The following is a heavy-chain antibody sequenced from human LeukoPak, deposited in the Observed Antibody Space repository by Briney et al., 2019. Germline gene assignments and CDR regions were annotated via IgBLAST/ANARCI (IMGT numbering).Heavy chain of an antibody. CDR3: ARAILTPSGFVWHFDL. D-gene: IGHD3-3*01. J-gene: IGHJ2*01. CDR1: GGSVSSGSYY. V-gene: IGHV4-31*03. CDR2: NT. Sequence: SETLSLTCTVSGGSVSSGSYYWSWIRQHPGKGLEWIGYNTYYNPSLKSRVTISVDTSKSQFSLKLTSVTAADTAVYHCARAILTPSGFVWHFDLWGRGTLVTVSS.